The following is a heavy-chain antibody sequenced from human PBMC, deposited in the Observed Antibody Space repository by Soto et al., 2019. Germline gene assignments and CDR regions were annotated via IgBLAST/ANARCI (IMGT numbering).Heavy chain of an antibody. J-gene: IGHJ6*02. V-gene: IGHV1-18*01. CDR1: GFIFTSYG. CDR2: ISGYNGNT. Sequence: ASVKVSCKASGFIFTSYGINCVRQAPGQGLEWMGWISGYNGNTKYGQKSSHLFQDRLILTRETSATTAYLELSGLTSDDTAIYYCARVVDVRPATYSGMDVWGPGTRVTVSS. CDR3: ARVVDVRPATYSGMDV. D-gene: IGHD2-21*01.